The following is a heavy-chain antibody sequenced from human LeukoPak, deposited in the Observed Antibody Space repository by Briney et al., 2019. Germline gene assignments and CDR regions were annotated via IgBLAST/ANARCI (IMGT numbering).Heavy chain of an antibody. D-gene: IGHD4-23*01. CDR2: MNPNSGNT. V-gene: IGHV1-8*01. Sequence: ASVKVSCKDSGYTFTSYDINWVRQATGQGLEWMGWMNPNSGNTGYAQNFQGRVTMTRNTSISTAYMELTSLRSEDAAVYYCARGTRTFDYWGQGTLVTVSS. J-gene: IGHJ4*02. CDR1: GYTFTSYD. CDR3: ARGTRTFDY.